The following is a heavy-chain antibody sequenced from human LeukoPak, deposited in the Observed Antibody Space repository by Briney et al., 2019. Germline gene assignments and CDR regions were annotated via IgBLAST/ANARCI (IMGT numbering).Heavy chain of an antibody. CDR2: ISYDSDTI. CDR3: AKDYCGGDCYSGWYFDL. CDR1: GFTFDDYA. Sequence: GGSLRLSCAASGFTFDDYAMHWVRQAPGKGLEWVSGISYDSDTIAYADSVKGRFTISRDNAKNSLYLQMNSLRAEDTALYYCAKDYCGGDCYSGWYFDLWGRGTLVTVSS. V-gene: IGHV3-9*01. D-gene: IGHD2-21*02. J-gene: IGHJ2*01.